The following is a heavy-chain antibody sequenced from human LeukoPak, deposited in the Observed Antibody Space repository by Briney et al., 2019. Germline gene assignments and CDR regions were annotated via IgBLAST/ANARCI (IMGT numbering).Heavy chain of an antibody. CDR1: GFTFTTYW. CDR2: INQVGSSK. CDR3: ARGRRGSGTIPKRSYYYYYMDV. V-gene: IGHV3-7*01. J-gene: IGHJ6*03. Sequence: GGSLRLSCAASGFTFTTYWMGWVRQAPGKGPEWVANINQVGSSKYFVDSVKGRFIISRDNAKNSLYLQMNSLRDEDTAVYYCARGRRGSGTIPKRSYYYYYMDVWGKGTTVTVSS. D-gene: IGHD3-10*01.